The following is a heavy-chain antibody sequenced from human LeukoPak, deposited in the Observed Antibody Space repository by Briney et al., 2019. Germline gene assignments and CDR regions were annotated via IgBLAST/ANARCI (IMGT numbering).Heavy chain of an antibody. CDR3: ARIIKFLGDYDPEYYYYYYMDV. CDR1: GGSFSGYY. Sequence: SETLSLTCAVYGGSFSGYYWSWIRQPPGKGLEWIGEINHSGSTNYNPSLKSRVTISVDTSKNQFSLKLSSVTAADTAVYYCARIIKFLGDYDPEYYYYYYMDVWGKGTTVTVSS. D-gene: IGHD4-17*01. CDR2: INHSGST. J-gene: IGHJ6*03. V-gene: IGHV4-34*01.